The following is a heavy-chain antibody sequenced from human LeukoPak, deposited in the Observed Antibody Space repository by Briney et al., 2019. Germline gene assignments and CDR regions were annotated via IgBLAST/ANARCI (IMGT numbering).Heavy chain of an antibody. CDR2: IYYSGST. D-gene: IGHD3-22*01. Sequence: SETLSLTCTVPGGSISSYYWSWIRQPPGKGLEWIGYIYYSGSTNYNPSLKSRVTISVDTSRNQFSLKLSSVTAADTAVYYCARSPYYYDSSGYNAYYYYYMDVWGKGTTVTISS. CDR3: ARSPYYYDSSGYNAYYYYYMDV. J-gene: IGHJ6*03. V-gene: IGHV4-59*01. CDR1: GGSISSYY.